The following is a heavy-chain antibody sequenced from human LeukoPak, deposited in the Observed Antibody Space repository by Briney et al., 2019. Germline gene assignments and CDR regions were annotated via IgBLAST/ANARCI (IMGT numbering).Heavy chain of an antibody. CDR3: AKDHRYDILTGYFEQDC. CDR1: GFTFSSYA. CDR2: ISGSGGST. J-gene: IGHJ4*02. D-gene: IGHD3-9*01. V-gene: IGHV3-23*01. Sequence: GGSLRLSCAAPGFTFSSYAMSWVRQAPGKGLEWVSAISGSGGSTYYADSVKGRFTISRDNSKNTLYLQMNSLRAEDTAVYYCAKDHRYDILTGYFEQDCWGQVAMVTVAS.